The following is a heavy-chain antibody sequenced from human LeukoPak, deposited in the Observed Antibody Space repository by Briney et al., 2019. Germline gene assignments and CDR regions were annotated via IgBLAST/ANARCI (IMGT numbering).Heavy chain of an antibody. J-gene: IGHJ5*02. V-gene: IGHV3-48*03. CDR1: RFTFRSYE. CDR3: ARGLGVVAASDNCFDP. D-gene: IGHD2-15*01. Sequence: GGSLRLSCAASRFTFRSYEMNWVRQAPGKGLEWVSYISSSGNTIYYADSVKGRFTISRDNAKNSLYLQMNSLRVEDTAGYYCARGLGVVAASDNCFDPWGQGTLVIVSS. CDR2: ISSSGNTI.